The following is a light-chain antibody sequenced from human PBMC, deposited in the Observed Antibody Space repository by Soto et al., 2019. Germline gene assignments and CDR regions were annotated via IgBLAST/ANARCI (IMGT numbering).Light chain of an antibody. CDR1: QSVGSN. Sequence: EVVMTHSPATLSVSPGETATLSCRASQSVGSNLAWYQQKPGQAPRLLIYAASTRATGIPARFSGSASGTEFTLTISSLQSEDFTVYYCQQYNTWPPITFGQGTRLEIK. J-gene: IGKJ5*01. CDR3: QQYNTWPPIT. CDR2: AAS. V-gene: IGKV3-15*01.